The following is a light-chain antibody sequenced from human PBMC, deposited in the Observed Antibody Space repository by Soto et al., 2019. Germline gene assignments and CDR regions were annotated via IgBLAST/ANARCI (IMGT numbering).Light chain of an antibody. Sequence: QSVLTQPPSASGPLGQSVTISCTGTSSDVGAYNYVSWYQQHPGKAPKLMIYEVTRRPSGVPDRFSGSKSGNTASLNVSGLQAEDEADYYCCSYADNTDYVFGTGTKVTVL. V-gene: IGLV2-8*01. J-gene: IGLJ1*01. CDR2: EVT. CDR3: CSYADNTDYV. CDR1: SSDVGAYNY.